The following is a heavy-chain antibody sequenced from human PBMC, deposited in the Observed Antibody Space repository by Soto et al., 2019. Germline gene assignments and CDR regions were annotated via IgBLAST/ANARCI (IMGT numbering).Heavy chain of an antibody. CDR3: ARDGFDSGLATPYFDY. CDR2: ISAYNSNT. V-gene: IGHV1-18*01. CDR1: GYTFSAYG. D-gene: IGHD5-12*01. J-gene: IGHJ4*02. Sequence: QVQLVQSGAEVKKPGASVQVSCKASGYTFSAYGFSWVRQAPGQGLEWMGWISAYNSNTNYAQKFQGRVTMTTDTSTSTAYMELRSLRSDDTAVYYCARDGFDSGLATPYFDYWGQGTLVTVSS.